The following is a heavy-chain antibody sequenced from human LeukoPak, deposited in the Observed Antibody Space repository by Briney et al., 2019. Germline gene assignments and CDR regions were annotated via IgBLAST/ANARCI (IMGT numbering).Heavy chain of an antibody. CDR1: GYTFTSYD. D-gene: IGHD3-3*01. V-gene: IGHV1-8*03. J-gene: IGHJ4*02. Sequence: GASVKVSCKASGYTFTSYDINWVRQATGQGLEWMGWMNPNSGNTGYAQKFQGRVTITRNTSISTAYMELSSLRSEDTAVYYCARAGDYDFWSGYSDDYWGQGTLVTVSS. CDR2: MNPNSGNT. CDR3: ARAGDYDFWSGYSDDY.